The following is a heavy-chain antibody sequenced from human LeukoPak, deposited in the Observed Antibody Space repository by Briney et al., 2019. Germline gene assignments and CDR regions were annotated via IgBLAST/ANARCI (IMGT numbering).Heavy chain of an antibody. CDR2: LDPEDGET. CDR3: ATWGLYYDILTGDDAFDI. Sequence: ASVKVSCKVSGYTLTELSMHWVRQAPGKGLEWMGGLDPEDGETIYAQKFQGRVTMTEDTSTDTAYMELSSLRSEDTAVYYCATWGLYYDILTGDDAFDIWGQGTMVTVSS. V-gene: IGHV1-24*01. CDR1: GYTLTELS. D-gene: IGHD3-9*01. J-gene: IGHJ3*02.